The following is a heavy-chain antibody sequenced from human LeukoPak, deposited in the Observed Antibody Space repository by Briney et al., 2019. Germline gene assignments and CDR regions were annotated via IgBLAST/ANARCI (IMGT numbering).Heavy chain of an antibody. D-gene: IGHD3-22*01. Sequence: PGGSLRLSCAASGFTFSKYGMYWVRQAPGKGLEWVAGIWYDGSNKYYADSVKGRFTISRDNSNNTLYLQMNSLRAEDTAVFYCVREGYYYDSSGYSYYFDYWGQGTLVTVSS. J-gene: IGHJ4*02. CDR2: IWYDGSNK. CDR1: GFTFSKYG. CDR3: VREGYYYDSSGYSYYFDY. V-gene: IGHV3-33*07.